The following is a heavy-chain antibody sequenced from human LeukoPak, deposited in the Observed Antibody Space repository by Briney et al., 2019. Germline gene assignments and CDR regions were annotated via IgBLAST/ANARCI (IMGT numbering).Heavy chain of an antibody. J-gene: IGHJ6*02. CDR2: INSDGSST. Sequence: GGSLRLSCAAPGFTFSSYWMHWVRQAPGKGLVWVSRINSDGSSTSYADSVKGRFTISRDNAKNTLYLQMNSLRAEDTAVYYCARMKRLQQLVLHYYYGMDVWGQGTTVTVSS. V-gene: IGHV3-74*01. D-gene: IGHD6-13*01. CDR3: ARMKRLQQLVLHYYYGMDV. CDR1: GFTFSSYW.